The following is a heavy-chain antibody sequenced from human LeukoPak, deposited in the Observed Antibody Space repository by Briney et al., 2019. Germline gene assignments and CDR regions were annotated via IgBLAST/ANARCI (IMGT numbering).Heavy chain of an antibody. D-gene: IGHD2-2*02. CDR2: INPNSGGT. Sequence: GASVTVSFTASGYTFTGYYMHWVRQAPGQGLEWMGWINPNSGGTNYAQKFQGRVTITRDTSISTAYMELSRLRSDDTAVYYCARDLVPAAIYYFAYWGQGTLVTVSS. J-gene: IGHJ4*02. CDR1: GYTFTGYY. CDR3: ARDLVPAAIYYFAY. V-gene: IGHV1-2*02.